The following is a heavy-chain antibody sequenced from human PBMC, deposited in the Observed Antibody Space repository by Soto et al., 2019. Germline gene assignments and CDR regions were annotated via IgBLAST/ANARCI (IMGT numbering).Heavy chain of an antibody. J-gene: IGHJ3*02. CDR2: IYSGGST. CDR1: GFTVSSNY. V-gene: IGHV3-66*01. CDR3: ARRGHYGDLRYAFDI. Sequence: VQLVESGGGLVQPGGSLRLSCAASGFTVSSNYMSWVRQAPGKGLEWVSVIYSGGSTYYADSVKGRFTISRDNSKNTLYLQMNSLRAEDTAVYYCARRGHYGDLRYAFDIWGQGTMVTVSS. D-gene: IGHD4-17*01.